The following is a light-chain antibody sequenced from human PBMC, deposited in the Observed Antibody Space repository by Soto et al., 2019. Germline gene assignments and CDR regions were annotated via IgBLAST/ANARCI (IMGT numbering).Light chain of an antibody. J-gene: IGLJ1*01. Sequence: QSVLTQPASGSGSPGQSIAISCTGSSSDVGGYNYVSWYQQHPGKAPKLMIYDVSNRPSGISDRFSGSKSGNTASLTISGLQAEDEADYYCNSYTSSNTYVFGTGTKVTV. V-gene: IGLV2-14*01. CDR1: SSDVGGYNY. CDR2: DVS. CDR3: NSYTSSNTYV.